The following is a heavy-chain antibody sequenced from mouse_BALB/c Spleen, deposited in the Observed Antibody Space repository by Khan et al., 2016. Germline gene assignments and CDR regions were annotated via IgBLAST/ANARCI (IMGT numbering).Heavy chain of an antibody. Sequence: EVQLQESGPGLVKPSQSLSLTCTVTGYSITSDYAWNWIRQFPGNQLEWMGYISYSGSTSYNPSLKSRISITRDTSKNQFFLQLNSVTTEDTATYNGARGGTGTKGPFAYWGQGTLVTVSA. J-gene: IGHJ3*01. CDR1: GYSITSDYA. D-gene: IGHD4-1*01. V-gene: IGHV3-2*02. CDR2: ISYSGST. CDR3: ARGGTGTKGPFAY.